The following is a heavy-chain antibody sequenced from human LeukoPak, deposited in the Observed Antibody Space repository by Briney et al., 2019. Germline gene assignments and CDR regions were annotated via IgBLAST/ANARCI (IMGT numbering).Heavy chain of an antibody. V-gene: IGHV3-48*03. CDR2: ISSGGSTK. D-gene: IGHD3-10*01. J-gene: IGHJ4*02. Sequence: PTGGSLRLSCATSGFIFTTYEMHWVRQAPGKGLEWLSYISSGGSTKYYADSVKGRFTIPRDNAKNSLYLQMNSLRAEDTAVYYCASGSGSYSPDYWGQGTLVTVSS. CDR3: ASGSGSYSPDY. CDR1: GFIFTTYE.